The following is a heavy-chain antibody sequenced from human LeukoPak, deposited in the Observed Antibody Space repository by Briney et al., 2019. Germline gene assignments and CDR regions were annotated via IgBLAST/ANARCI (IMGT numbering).Heavy chain of an antibody. CDR1: RFTFSSYG. Sequence: GGSLRLSCAASRFTFSSYGMHWVRQAPGKGLEWVAYIQYDGSNEQYADSVKGRFSISRDSSKNILYLQMNSLRAEDTAVYYCARGEYGSGSYRPFYYYYYYMDVWGKGTTVTISS. D-gene: IGHD3-10*01. V-gene: IGHV3-30*02. CDR3: ARGEYGSGSYRPFYYYYYYMDV. CDR2: IQYDGSNE. J-gene: IGHJ6*03.